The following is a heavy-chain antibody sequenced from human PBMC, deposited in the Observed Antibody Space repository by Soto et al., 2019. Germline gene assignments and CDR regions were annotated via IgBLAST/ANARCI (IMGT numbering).Heavy chain of an antibody. V-gene: IGHV1-69*08. CDR2: SLPILGIA. J-gene: IGHJ5*02. D-gene: IGHD2-21*02. CDR3: AREGTAYCGGDCYSMGAFEP. CDR1: GGTFSSYT. Sequence: QVQLVQSGAEVKKPGSSVKVSCKASGGTFSSYTISWVRQAPGQGLEWMGRSLPILGIANYAQKFQGRVTITADKSTSTAYMELSSVRSEDTAVYYCAREGTAYCGGDCYSMGAFEPWGQGTLVTVSS.